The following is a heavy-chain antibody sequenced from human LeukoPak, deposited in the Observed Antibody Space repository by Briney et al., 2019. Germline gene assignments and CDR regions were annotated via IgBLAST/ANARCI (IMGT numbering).Heavy chain of an antibody. Sequence: SETLSLTCTVSGGSISSYCWSWIRQPPGKGLEWIGYIYYSGSTNYNPSLKSRVTISVDTSKNQFSLKLSSVTAADTAVYYCARDSSGYHDYWGQGTLVTVSS. CDR3: ARDSSGYHDY. CDR2: IYYSGST. D-gene: IGHD3-22*01. V-gene: IGHV4-59*01. CDR1: GGSISSYC. J-gene: IGHJ4*02.